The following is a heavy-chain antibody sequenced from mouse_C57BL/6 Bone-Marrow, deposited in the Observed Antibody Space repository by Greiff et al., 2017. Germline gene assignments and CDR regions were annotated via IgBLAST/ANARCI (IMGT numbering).Heavy chain of an antibody. CDR1: GYTFTSYW. J-gene: IGHJ4*01. D-gene: IGHD3-2*02. Sequence: QVQLQQSGAELAKPWASVKLSCKASGYTFTSYWMHWVKQRPGQGLEWIGYINPSSGYTKYNQKFKDKATLTADKSSSTAYMQLSSLTYEDSAVYYCAKQLRPLYYAMDYWGQGTSVTVSS. V-gene: IGHV1-7*01. CDR3: AKQLRPLYYAMDY. CDR2: INPSSGYT.